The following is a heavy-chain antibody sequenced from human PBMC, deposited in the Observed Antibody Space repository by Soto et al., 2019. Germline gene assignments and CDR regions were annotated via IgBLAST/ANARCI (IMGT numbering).Heavy chain of an antibody. CDR2: ISYDSTKT. V-gene: IGHV3-30*03. J-gene: IGHJ6*02. CDR3: ARTRSAWSDFHYYSLDV. CDR1: GFTFNSYG. D-gene: IGHD1-26*01. Sequence: GGSLRLSCAASGFTFNSYGMHWVRQGPGNGLEWVAFISYDSTKTYYADSVKGRFTISRDNSNSALYVQMNSLTGEDTAVYYCARTRSAWSDFHYYSLDVWGQGTTVTVSS.